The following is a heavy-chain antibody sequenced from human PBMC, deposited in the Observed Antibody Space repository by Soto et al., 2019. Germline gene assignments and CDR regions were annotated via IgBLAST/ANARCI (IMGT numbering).Heavy chain of an antibody. V-gene: IGHV3-9*01. Sequence: EVQLVESGGGLVQPGRSLRLSCAASGFTFEDYAMHWVRQAPGKGLEWVSGINWKSGIITYANSVRGRFTISRDNANNSLYLQMNSLRPEDTAVYYCAKDSKFDFWCGFDHWGQGTLVTVSS. CDR2: INWKSGII. CDR1: GFTFEDYA. CDR3: AKDSKFDFWCGFDH. J-gene: IGHJ4*02. D-gene: IGHD3-3*01.